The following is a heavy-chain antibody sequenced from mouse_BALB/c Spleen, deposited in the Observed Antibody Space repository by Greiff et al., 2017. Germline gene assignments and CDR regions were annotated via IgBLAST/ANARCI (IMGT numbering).Heavy chain of an antibody. CDR3: ARDYYGSSYVFAY. D-gene: IGHD1-1*01. J-gene: IGHJ3*01. Sequence: EVQGVESGGGLVQPGGSLRLSCATSGFTFTDYYMSWVRQPPGKALEWLGFIRNKANGYTTEYSASVKGRFTISRDNSQSILYLQMNTLRAEDSATYYCARDYYGSSYVFAYWGQGTLVTVSA. CDR1: GFTFTDYY. V-gene: IGHV7-3*02. CDR2: IRNKANGYTT.